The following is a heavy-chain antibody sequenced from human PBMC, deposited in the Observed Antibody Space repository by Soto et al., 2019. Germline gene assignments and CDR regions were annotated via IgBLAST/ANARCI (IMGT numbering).Heavy chain of an antibody. CDR1: GFTFSSYA. CDR3: ARDPTWNDPSFKSYYGMDV. J-gene: IGHJ6*02. CDR2: ISGSGGST. Sequence: GGSLRLSCAASGFTFSSYAMSWVRQAPGKGLEWVSAISGSGGSTYYADSVKGRFTISRDNSKNTLYLQMNSLRAEDTAVYYCARDPTWNDPSFKSYYGMDVWGQGTTVTVSS. D-gene: IGHD1-1*01. V-gene: IGHV3-23*01.